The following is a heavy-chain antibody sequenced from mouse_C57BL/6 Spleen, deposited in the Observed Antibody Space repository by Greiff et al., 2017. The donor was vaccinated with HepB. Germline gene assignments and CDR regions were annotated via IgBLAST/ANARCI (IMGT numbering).Heavy chain of an antibody. Sequence: EVKLMESGGGLVKPGGSLKLSCAASGFTFSDYGMHWVRQAPEKGLEWVAYISSGSSTIYYADTVKGRFTISRDNAKNTLFLQMTSLRSEDTAMYYCARTETAQATSFAYWGQGTLVTVSA. CDR3: ARTETAQATSFAY. J-gene: IGHJ3*01. CDR1: GFTFSDYG. CDR2: ISSGSSTI. D-gene: IGHD3-2*02. V-gene: IGHV5-17*01.